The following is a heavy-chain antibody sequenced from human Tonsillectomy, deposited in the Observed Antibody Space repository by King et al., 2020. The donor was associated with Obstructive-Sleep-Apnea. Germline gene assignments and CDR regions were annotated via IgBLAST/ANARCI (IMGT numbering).Heavy chain of an antibody. CDR1: GLTFSNTW. Sequence: VQLVESGGGLVKPGGSLRLSCAASGLTFSNTWMSWVRQAPGKGLEGVGRIQSKTDGGATDYAAPVKGRFTISRDDSENTLYLQMNSLKTEDTAVYYCTTTWATRKNFDYWGQGTLGTVSS. D-gene: IGHD5-12*01. V-gene: IGHV3-15*01. CDR3: TTTWATRKNFDY. J-gene: IGHJ4*02. CDR2: IQSKTDGGAT.